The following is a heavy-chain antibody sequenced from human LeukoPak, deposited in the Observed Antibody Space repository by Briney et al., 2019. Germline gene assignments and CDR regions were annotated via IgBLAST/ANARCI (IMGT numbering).Heavy chain of an antibody. CDR2: ISYDGSNK. CDR1: GFTFSSYG. Sequence: GGSLRLSCAASGFTFSSYGMHWVRQAPGKGLEWVAVISYDGSNKYYADSVKGRFTISRDNSKNTLYLQMNSLRAEDTAVYYCAKDREYSSSWSFDYWGQGTLVSVSS. D-gene: IGHD6-13*01. J-gene: IGHJ4*02. V-gene: IGHV3-30*18. CDR3: AKDREYSSSWSFDY.